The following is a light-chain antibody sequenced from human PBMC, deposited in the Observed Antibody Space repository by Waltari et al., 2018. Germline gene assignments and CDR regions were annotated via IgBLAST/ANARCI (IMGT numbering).Light chain of an antibody. Sequence: QSALTQPASVSGSPGQSITISCTGTSSDVGGYNYVSWYQQHPGKAPKLMIYAVTNRPSGGSNRCSGSKSGNMASRTISGLQAEDEADYYCSSYTSSNTLGFGTGTKVTVL. J-gene: IGLJ1*01. V-gene: IGLV2-14*03. CDR1: SSDVGGYNY. CDR2: AVT. CDR3: SSYTSSNTLG.